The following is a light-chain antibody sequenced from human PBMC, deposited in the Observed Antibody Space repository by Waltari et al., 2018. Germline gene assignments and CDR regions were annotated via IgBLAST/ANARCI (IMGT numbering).Light chain of an antibody. V-gene: IGLV2-11*01. CDR2: DIK. Sequence: QSALTQPRSVSGSPGQSVTISCSGTSSDIGAYMYVSWYQQHPGKAPRVIIYDIKKRPSGVPYRFSGSKSGTTASLTISGLQPDDGADYFCGSYAGNSMIFGGGTMLTVL. CDR3: GSYAGNSMI. CDR1: SSDIGAYMY. J-gene: IGLJ2*01.